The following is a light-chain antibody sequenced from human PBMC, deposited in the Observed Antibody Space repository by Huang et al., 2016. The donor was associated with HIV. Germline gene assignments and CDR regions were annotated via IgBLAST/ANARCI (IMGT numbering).Light chain of an antibody. Sequence: EMVMTQSPASLSVSPGDRATLSCRASQSVSSNLAWYQQKPGQGPRLLIYGASTRATGIPARFSGSGSGTEFTLTISSLQSEDFAVYYCLQYSTWPPVTFGQGTRLEI. CDR3: LQYSTWPPVT. J-gene: IGKJ5*01. V-gene: IGKV3D-15*01. CDR1: QSVSSN. CDR2: GAS.